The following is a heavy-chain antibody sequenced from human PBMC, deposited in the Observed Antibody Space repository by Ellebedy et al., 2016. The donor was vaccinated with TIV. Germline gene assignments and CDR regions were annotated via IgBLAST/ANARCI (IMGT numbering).Heavy chain of an antibody. CDR3: AREDSSSSVFDL. D-gene: IGHD6-6*01. V-gene: IGHV4-39*02. J-gene: IGHJ5*02. CDR1: GDSISSRSYY. CDR2: IYYNGGT. Sequence: SETLSLTCTVSGDSISSRSYYWGWIRQPPGKGLEWIGSIYYNGGTYYNSSLKSRVTISVDTSRNQFSLHLNSVTAADTAVYYCAREDSSSSVFDLWGQGTLVTVSS.